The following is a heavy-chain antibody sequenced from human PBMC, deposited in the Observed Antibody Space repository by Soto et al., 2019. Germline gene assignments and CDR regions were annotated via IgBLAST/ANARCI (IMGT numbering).Heavy chain of an antibody. CDR3: ARGTNHYGSDWFDP. J-gene: IGHJ5*02. V-gene: IGHV4-61*01. D-gene: IGHD3-10*01. CDR2: ISNSGSS. Sequence: QLQLQESGPRLVKPSETLSLTCTVSGDSVSSHNFYWSWIRQPPGKGLDWLGYISNSGSSHYNPSLESRITITVDRSKYQFSLKLSSVTAADTAMYYCARGTNHYGSDWFDPWGRGTLVTVSS. CDR1: GDSVSSHNFY.